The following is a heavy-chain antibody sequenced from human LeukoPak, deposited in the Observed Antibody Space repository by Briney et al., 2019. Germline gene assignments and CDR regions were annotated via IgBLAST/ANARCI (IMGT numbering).Heavy chain of an antibody. CDR3: ARDPVEGGLDF. CDR2: IGSGGAA. D-gene: IGHD3-3*01. Sequence: GGSVRLSCSVSGFSLSIYSMDWVRQAPGQGLEWISYIGSGGAAYYADSVLGRFTVSRDNAKNSVYLQMNSLTVDDTAVYYCARDPVEGGLDFWGQGVLVTVSS. V-gene: IGHV3-69-1*01. CDR1: GFSLSIYS. J-gene: IGHJ4*02.